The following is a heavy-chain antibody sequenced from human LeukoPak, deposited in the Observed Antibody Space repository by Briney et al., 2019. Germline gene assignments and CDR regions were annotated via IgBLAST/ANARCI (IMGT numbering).Heavy chain of an antibody. Sequence: SETLSLTCTVSGGSISSVYWSWIRQPPGKGLEWIGYISYSGITNYNPSLKSRVTISVDTSKNQFSLKLSSVTAADTAVYYCARHLSGEYFDHWGQGTLVPVSS. D-gene: IGHD3-10*01. J-gene: IGHJ1*01. CDR1: GGSISSVY. CDR3: ARHLSGEYFDH. CDR2: ISYSGIT. V-gene: IGHV4-59*08.